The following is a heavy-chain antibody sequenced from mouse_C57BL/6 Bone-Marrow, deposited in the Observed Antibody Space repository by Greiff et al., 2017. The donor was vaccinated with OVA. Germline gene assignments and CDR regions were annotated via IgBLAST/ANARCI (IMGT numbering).Heavy chain of an antibody. CDR2: IHPNSGST. CDR3: ARGIYYGNPYFAY. D-gene: IGHD2-1*01. CDR1: GYTFTSYW. J-gene: IGHJ3*01. Sequence: QVQLQQSGAELVKPGASVKLSCKASGYTFTSYWMHWVKQRPGQGLEWIGMIHPNSGSTNYNEKFKSKATLTVDKSSSTAYMQLSSLTSEDSAVYYCARGIYYGNPYFAYWGQGTLVTVSA. V-gene: IGHV1-64*01.